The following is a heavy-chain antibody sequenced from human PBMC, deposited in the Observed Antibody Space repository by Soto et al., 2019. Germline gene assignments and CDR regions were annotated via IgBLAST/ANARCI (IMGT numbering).Heavy chain of an antibody. CDR3: ARLDSYDILTGYYNFHR. J-gene: IGHJ4*02. CDR2: MFYSGST. D-gene: IGHD3-9*01. CDR1: GGSVSSSSHY. Sequence: QLQLQESGPGLVKPSETLSLTCRVSGGSVSSSSHYWAWIRQPPGKGLEWIGSMFYSGSTYYGPSLKRRVPISVDTSKTQFSLMLSSVTAADTAVYYCARLDSYDILTGYYNFHRWGQGTLVTVS. V-gene: IGHV4-39*01.